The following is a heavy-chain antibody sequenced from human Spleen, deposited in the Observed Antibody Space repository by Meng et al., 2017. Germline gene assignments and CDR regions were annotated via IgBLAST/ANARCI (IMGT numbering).Heavy chain of an antibody. J-gene: IGHJ5*02. CDR3: ARELIAAAGSSWFDP. Sequence: ASVKVSCKASGYTFTGYYIRWVRQAPGQGLEWMGWINPNSGGTNYAQKFQGRVTMTRDTSISTAYMELSRLRSDDTAVYYCARELIAAAGSSWFDPWGQGTLVTVSS. V-gene: IGHV1-2*02. CDR2: INPNSGGT. D-gene: IGHD6-13*01. CDR1: GYTFTGYY.